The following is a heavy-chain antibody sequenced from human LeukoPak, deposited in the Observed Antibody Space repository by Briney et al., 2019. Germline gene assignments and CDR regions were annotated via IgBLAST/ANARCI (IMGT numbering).Heavy chain of an antibody. CDR1: GFTFSSYW. D-gene: IGHD3-3*01. J-gene: IGHJ4*02. Sequence: GGSLRLSCAASGFTFSSYWMHWVRQAPGKGLGLVSRISSDGSSTNFADSVKGRFTISRDNAKNTLYLQMNSLRAEDTAVYYCHVLRFLEWSPTSDYWGQGTLVTVSS. V-gene: IGHV3-74*01. CDR2: ISSDGSST. CDR3: HVLRFLEWSPTSDY.